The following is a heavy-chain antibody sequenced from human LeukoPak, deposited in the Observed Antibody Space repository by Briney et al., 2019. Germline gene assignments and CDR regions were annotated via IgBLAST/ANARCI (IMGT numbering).Heavy chain of an antibody. J-gene: IGHJ6*02. V-gene: IGHV3-23*01. Sequence: HSGGSLRLSCAASGFTFSTYAMSWVRQAPGKGLEWVSAISGSGGSTYYVDSVKGRFTISRDNSKNTLYLQMNSLRAEDTALYYCTRVQAGRAGLMDVWGRGTTVTVSS. CDR3: TRVQAGRAGLMDV. CDR2: ISGSGGST. D-gene: IGHD6-13*01. CDR1: GFTFSTYA.